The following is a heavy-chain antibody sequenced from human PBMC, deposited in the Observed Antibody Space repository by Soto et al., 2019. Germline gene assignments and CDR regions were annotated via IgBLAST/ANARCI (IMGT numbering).Heavy chain of an antibody. Sequence: GESLKISCEGSGYGFTSYWITWVRQMPGKGLEWMGRIDPSDSSTKYSPSFQGHVSISADKSLSTAFLQWSRLSASDTAVYYCARAPHTFYDFLSGPSSAFYYYVMDVWGQGTTVTVSS. D-gene: IGHD3-3*01. CDR1: GYGFTSYW. CDR2: IDPSDSST. J-gene: IGHJ6*02. CDR3: ARAPHTFYDFLSGPSSAFYYYVMDV. V-gene: IGHV5-10-1*01.